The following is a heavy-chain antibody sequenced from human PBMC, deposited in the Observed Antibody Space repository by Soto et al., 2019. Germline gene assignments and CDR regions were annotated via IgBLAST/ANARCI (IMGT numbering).Heavy chain of an antibody. V-gene: IGHV4-34*01. Sequence: QVQLQQWGAGLLKPSETLSLTCAVYGGPFSGYYWIWIRQPPGKGLEWIGEINDSGSTNYNPSLNSRVTTSVETSKTQSSLKLRSVTAADTAVYYCARSRFRGGYNLGGQGNLVTVSS. CDR1: GGPFSGYY. CDR2: INDSGST. CDR3: ARSRFRGGYNL. J-gene: IGHJ4*02. D-gene: IGHD5-12*01.